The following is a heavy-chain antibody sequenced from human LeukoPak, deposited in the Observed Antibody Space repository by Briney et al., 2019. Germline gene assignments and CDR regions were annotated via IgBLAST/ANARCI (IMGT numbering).Heavy chain of an antibody. CDR2: ISAYNGNT. CDR1: GYTFTSYG. CDR3: ARHRLQRLYYDSNGYYHDAFDI. V-gene: IGHV1-18*01. D-gene: IGHD3-22*01. Sequence: ASVKVSCKASGYTFTSYGISWVRQAPGQGREWMGWISAYNGNTNYAQKLQGRVTMTTDTSTSTAYLELRSLRSDDTAVYYCARHRLQRLYYDSNGYYHDAFDIWGQGTMVTVSS. J-gene: IGHJ3*02.